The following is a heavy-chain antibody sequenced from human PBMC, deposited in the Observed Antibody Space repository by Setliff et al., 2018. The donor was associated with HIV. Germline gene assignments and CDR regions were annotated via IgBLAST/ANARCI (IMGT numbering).Heavy chain of an antibody. V-gene: IGHV1-8*01. Sequence: GASVHVSCKDSGYTFSTYDFNWVRQAAGQGLEWMGWMSPKNNGSGFAQKFQARLTMTRDTSISTAYMELSSLRSDDTAVEYCARGTAPRPAIVLKFLEWLFPNWFDPWGQGTLVTVSS. J-gene: IGHJ5*02. CDR2: MSPKNNGS. CDR3: ARGTAPRPAIVLKFLEWLFPNWFDP. D-gene: IGHD3-3*01. CDR1: GYTFSTYD.